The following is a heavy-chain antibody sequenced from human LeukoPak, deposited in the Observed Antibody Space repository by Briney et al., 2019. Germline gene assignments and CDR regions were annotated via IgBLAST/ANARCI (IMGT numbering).Heavy chain of an antibody. J-gene: IGHJ4*02. CDR2: ISYDGSNK. Sequence: GRSLRLSCAASGFTFSSYGMHWVRQAPGKGLEWVAVISYDGSNKYYADSVKGRFTISRDNAKNSLYLQMNSLRAEDTAVYYCARDHGYYYDSSGYYYFDYWGQGTLATVSS. CDR3: ARDHGYYYDSSGYYYFDY. CDR1: GFTFSSYG. V-gene: IGHV3-30*03. D-gene: IGHD3-22*01.